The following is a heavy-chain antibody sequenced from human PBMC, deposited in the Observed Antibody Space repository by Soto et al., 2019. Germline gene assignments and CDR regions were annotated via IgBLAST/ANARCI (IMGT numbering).Heavy chain of an antibody. CDR2: ISYDGSNK. Sequence: PGGSLRLSCAASGFTFSSYGMHWVRQAPGKGLEWVAVISYDGSNKYYADSVKGRFTISRDNSKNTLYLQMNSLRAEDTAVYYCAKDLAVAGTIPLPTFDYWGQGTLVTVSS. CDR1: GFTFSSYG. V-gene: IGHV3-30*18. CDR3: AKDLAVAGTIPLPTFDY. D-gene: IGHD6-19*01. J-gene: IGHJ4*02.